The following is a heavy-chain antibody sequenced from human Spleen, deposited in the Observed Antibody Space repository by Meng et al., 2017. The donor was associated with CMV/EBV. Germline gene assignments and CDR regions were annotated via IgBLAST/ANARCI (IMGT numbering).Heavy chain of an antibody. CDR3: ARDGGYDFWSGYYARYKYYGMDV. J-gene: IGHJ6*02. Sequence: ASVKVSCKASGYTFTSDGISWVRQDPGQGPEWMGWIRTHNGNTKYTQKVKGRVIMTTDTSTSTAYMELRSLRSDDTAVYYCARDGGYDFWSGYYARYKYYGMDVWGQGTTVTVSS. D-gene: IGHD3-3*01. CDR1: GYTFTSDG. V-gene: IGHV1-18*01. CDR2: IRTHNGNT.